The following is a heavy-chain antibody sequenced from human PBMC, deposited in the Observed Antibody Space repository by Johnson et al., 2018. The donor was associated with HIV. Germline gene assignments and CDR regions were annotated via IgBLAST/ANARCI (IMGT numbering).Heavy chain of an antibody. CDR3: AKDLWDAVGNTHDAFEI. D-gene: IGHD1-26*01. CDR1: GFTFSSYW. Sequence: QVQLVESGGGLVQPGGSLRLSCVASGFTFSSYWMSWVRQAPGKGLEWVAFIRYDGSNKYYADSVKGRFTISRDNSKKTLYLQMNSLRAEDTAVYYCAKDLWDAVGNTHDAFEIWGQGTMVTVSS. V-gene: IGHV3-30*02. CDR2: IRYDGSNK. J-gene: IGHJ3*02.